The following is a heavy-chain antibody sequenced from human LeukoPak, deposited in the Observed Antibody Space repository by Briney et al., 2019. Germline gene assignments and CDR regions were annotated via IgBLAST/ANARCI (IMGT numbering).Heavy chain of an antibody. Sequence: ASVKVSCKASGYTFTSYGFSWVRQAPGQGLEWMGWISGYNGNTKYARKLQGRVTMTTDTSTSTAYMELRSLRSDDTAVYYCAREGELLNYYYYGMDVWGQGTTVTVSS. CDR2: ISGYNGNT. CDR1: GYTFTSYG. CDR3: AREGELLNYYYYGMDV. V-gene: IGHV1-18*01. D-gene: IGHD1-26*01. J-gene: IGHJ6*02.